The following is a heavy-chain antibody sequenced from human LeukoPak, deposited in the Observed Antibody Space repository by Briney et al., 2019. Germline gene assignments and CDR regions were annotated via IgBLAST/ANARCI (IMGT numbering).Heavy chain of an antibody. D-gene: IGHD3-16*02. J-gene: IGHJ4*02. CDR3: ARHRHDVWGSYRYRAFDY. CDR1: GGPFRDYS. CDR2: INQFGST. Sequence: SETLSLTCAVYGGPFRDYSWSWIRQSPGKGLEWIGEINQFGSTKDNPSLKSRVTISVDTSKNQFSLKLSSVTAADTAVYYCARHRHDVWGSYRYRAFDYWGQGTLVTVSS. V-gene: IGHV4-34*01.